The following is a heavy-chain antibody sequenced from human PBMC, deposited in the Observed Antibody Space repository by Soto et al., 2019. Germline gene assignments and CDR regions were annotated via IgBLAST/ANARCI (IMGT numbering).Heavy chain of an antibody. Sequence: QVQLVQSGAEVKKPGSSVKVSCKASGGTFSSYAISWVRQAPGQGLEWMGGIIPIFGTANYAQKFQGRVTITADESTSTAYMELSSLRSDDTAVYYCARERGTHLSYGMDVWGQGTTVTVSS. V-gene: IGHV1-69*01. D-gene: IGHD3-16*01. J-gene: IGHJ6*02. CDR3: ARERGTHLSYGMDV. CDR2: IIPIFGTA. CDR1: GGTFSSYA.